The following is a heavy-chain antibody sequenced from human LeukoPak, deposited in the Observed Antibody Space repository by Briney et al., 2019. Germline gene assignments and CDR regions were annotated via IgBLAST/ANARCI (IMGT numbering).Heavy chain of an antibody. D-gene: IGHD2-21*02. CDR1: GFTFSTYG. Sequence: PGGSLRLSCGASGFTFSTYGMHWVRQAPGKGLEWVVVIWYDGSDKYYADSVKGRFTISRDNSKNTLYLQMNSLRVEDTAVYYCAKGDGHLNLRFDYWGQGTLVTVSS. CDR2: IWYDGSDK. CDR3: AKGDGHLNLRFDY. V-gene: IGHV3-33*06. J-gene: IGHJ4*02.